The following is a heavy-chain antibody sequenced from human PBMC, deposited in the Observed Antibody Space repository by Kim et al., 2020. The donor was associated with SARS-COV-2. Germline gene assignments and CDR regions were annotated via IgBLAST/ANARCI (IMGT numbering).Heavy chain of an antibody. CDR1: GFTFSNSG. CDR3: AGSCGSTTCSDDH. D-gene: IGHD2-2*01. Sequence: GGSLRLSCAASGFTFSNSGVSWVRQAPGKGLEWVSAISFGGATDYADSVRGRFTTSRDNPKSTVYLQMNSLRAEDTAVYYCAGSCGSTTCSDDHWAKGTL. V-gene: IGHV3-23*01. J-gene: IGHJ4*02. CDR2: ISFGGAT.